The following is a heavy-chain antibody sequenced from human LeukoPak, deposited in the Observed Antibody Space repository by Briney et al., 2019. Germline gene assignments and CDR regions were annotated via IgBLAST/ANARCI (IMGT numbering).Heavy chain of an antibody. D-gene: IGHD6-13*01. CDR2: ISGSGGST. V-gene: IGHV3-23*01. Sequence: LSGGSLRLSCAASGFTFSSYAMSWVRQAPGKGLEWVSAISGSGGSTYYADSVRGRFTISRDNSKNTLYLQMNSLRVEDTAVYYCAKDRDSSSWYSKYYYYYGMDVWGQGTTVTVSS. J-gene: IGHJ6*02. CDR3: AKDRDSSSWYSKYYYYYGMDV. CDR1: GFTFSSYA.